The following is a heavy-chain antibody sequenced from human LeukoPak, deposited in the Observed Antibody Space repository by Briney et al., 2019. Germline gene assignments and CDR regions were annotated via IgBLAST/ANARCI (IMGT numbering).Heavy chain of an antibody. Sequence: SETLSLTCAVYGGSFSGYYWSWIRQPPGKGLEWIGEINHSGSTNYNPSLKSRVTISVDKSNNQFSLKLSSVSAADTAVYYCASKDYGGNRCFAYLGQGTLVTVSS. V-gene: IGHV4-34*01. CDR1: GGSFSGYY. J-gene: IGHJ4*02. CDR3: ASKDYGGNRCFAY. D-gene: IGHD4-23*01. CDR2: INHSGST.